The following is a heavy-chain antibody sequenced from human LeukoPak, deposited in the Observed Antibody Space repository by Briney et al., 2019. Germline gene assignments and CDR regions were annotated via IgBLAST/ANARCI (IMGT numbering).Heavy chain of an antibody. CDR3: ARGGREFDILTGYYTPAEYFQQ. CDR1: GYTFTSYA. D-gene: IGHD3-9*01. CDR2: INAGNGNT. V-gene: IGHV1-3*01. J-gene: IGHJ1*01. Sequence: ASVKVSCKASGYTFTSYAMHWVRQAPGQRLEWMGWINAGNGNTKYSQKFQGRVTIIRDTSASTAYMELSSLSSEDTAVYYCARGGREFDILTGYYTPAEYFQQWGQGTLVTVSS.